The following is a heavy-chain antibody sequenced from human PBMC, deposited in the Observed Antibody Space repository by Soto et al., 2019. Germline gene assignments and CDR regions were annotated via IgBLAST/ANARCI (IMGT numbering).Heavy chain of an antibody. J-gene: IGHJ4*02. CDR2: ISGSGGST. D-gene: IGHD6-13*01. CDR3: AKVGGIAAAGTVVDY. CDR1: GFTFSSYA. Sequence: GGSLRLSCAASGFTFSSYAMSWVRQAPGKGLEWVSAISGSGGSTYYADSVKGRFTISRDNSKNTLYLQMDSLRAEDTAVYYCAKVGGIAAAGTVVDYWGQGTLVTVSS. V-gene: IGHV3-23*01.